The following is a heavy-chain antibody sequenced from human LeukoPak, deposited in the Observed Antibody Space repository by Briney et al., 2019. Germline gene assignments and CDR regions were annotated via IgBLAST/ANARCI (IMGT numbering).Heavy chain of an antibody. Sequence: GGSLRLSCAASGFTFSSYAMSWVRQAPGKGLEWVAVISYDGSNKYYADSVKGRFTISRDNSKNTLYLQVNSLRAEDTAIYYCAKRGGRWIQFHYDYWGQGTLVTVSS. J-gene: IGHJ4*02. CDR2: ISYDGSNK. CDR1: GFTFSSYA. V-gene: IGHV3-30*18. D-gene: IGHD5-24*01. CDR3: AKRGGRWIQFHYDY.